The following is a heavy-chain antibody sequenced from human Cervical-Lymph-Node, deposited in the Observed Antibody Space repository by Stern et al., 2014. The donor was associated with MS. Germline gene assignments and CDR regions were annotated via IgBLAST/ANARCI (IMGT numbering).Heavy chain of an antibody. CDR2: INPSGGST. V-gene: IGHV1-46*03. J-gene: IGHJ6*02. CDR3: ARDSYGSGTLGKYGMDV. D-gene: IGHD3-10*01. CDR1: GYTFTTYY. Sequence: VQLEESGAEVKKPGASVKVSCKASGYTFTTYYMQWVRQATGQGLEWMGIINPSGGSTRYAQKFQGRVTMTSDTSTTTFYMELSSLRSADTAVYYCARDSYGSGTLGKYGMDVWGQGTTVTVSS.